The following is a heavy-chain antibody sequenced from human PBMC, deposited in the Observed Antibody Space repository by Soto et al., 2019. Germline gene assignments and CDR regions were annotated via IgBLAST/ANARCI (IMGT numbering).Heavy chain of an antibody. CDR3: AKGDREMG. CDR2: ISASGSST. CDR1: GFTFRFYD. V-gene: IGHV3-23*01. J-gene: IGHJ2*01. Sequence: EVRLLESGGGLVQPGGSLRLSCVASGFTFRFYDMNWVRQAPGKGLEWVSSISASGSSTYYADTVKGRFTISRDNAKKPLFLQINTLRDEAKDTYYSAKGDREMGGGRGPLVTVSS. D-gene: IGHD3-16*01.